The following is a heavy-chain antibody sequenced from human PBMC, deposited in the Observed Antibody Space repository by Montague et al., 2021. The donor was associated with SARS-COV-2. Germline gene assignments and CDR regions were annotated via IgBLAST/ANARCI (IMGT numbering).Heavy chain of an antibody. V-gene: IGHV2-70*11. D-gene: IGHD3-9*01. Sequence: VKPTQTLTLTCTFSGFSLSTSGMCVSWIRQPPGKALEWLARIDWDDDKYYSTSLKTRLTISKDTSKNQVVLTMTNMDPVDTATYYCARTYYDILTGRDYGMDVWGQGTTVTVSS. CDR2: IDWDDDK. J-gene: IGHJ6*02. CDR3: ARTYYDILTGRDYGMDV. CDR1: GFSLSTSGMC.